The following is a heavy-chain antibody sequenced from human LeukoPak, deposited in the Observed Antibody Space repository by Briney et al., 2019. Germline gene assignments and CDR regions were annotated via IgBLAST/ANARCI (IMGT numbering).Heavy chain of an antibody. V-gene: IGHV3-48*01. CDR2: ISSSSTI. J-gene: IGHJ5*02. CDR1: GFTFSSYS. CDR3: ARDLRGAAAGTRLP. Sequence: GGSLRLSCAASGFTFSSYSMNWVRQAPGKGLEWVSYISSSSTIYYADSVKGRFTISRDNAKNSLYLQMNSLRAEDTAVYYCARDLRGAAAGTRLPWGQGTLVTVSS. D-gene: IGHD6-13*01.